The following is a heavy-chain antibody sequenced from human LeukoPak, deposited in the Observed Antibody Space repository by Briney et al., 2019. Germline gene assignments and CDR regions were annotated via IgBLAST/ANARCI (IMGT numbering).Heavy chain of an antibody. D-gene: IGHD6-13*01. J-gene: IGHJ6*02. CDR2: ISAYNGNT. Sequence: ASVKVSCKASGYTFTSYGISWVRQAPGQGLEWMGWISAYNGNTNYAQKLQGRVTMTTDTSTSTAYMELRSLRSDDTAVYYCARVLRIAAAGRCYYYGMDVWGQGTTVTVSS. CDR3: ARVLRIAAAGRCYYYGMDV. CDR1: GYTFTSYG. V-gene: IGHV1-18*01.